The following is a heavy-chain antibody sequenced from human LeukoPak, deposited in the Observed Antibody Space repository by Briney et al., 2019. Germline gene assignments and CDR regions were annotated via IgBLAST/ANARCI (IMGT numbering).Heavy chain of an antibody. CDR2: FDPEDGET. V-gene: IGHV1-24*01. J-gene: IGHJ1*01. CDR1: GYTLTELS. CDR3: ATALDTTVTKYFQH. Sequence: GASVKVSXKVSGYTLTELSMHWVRQAPGKGLEWMGGFDPEDGETIYAQKFQGRVTMTEDTSTDTAYMELSSLRSEDTAVYYCATALDTTVTKYFQHWGQGTLVTVSS. D-gene: IGHD4-17*01.